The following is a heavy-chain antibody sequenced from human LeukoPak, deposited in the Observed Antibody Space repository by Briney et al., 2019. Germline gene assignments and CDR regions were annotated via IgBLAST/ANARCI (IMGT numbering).Heavy chain of an antibody. Sequence: PGGSLRLSCAASGFTFNSYGMSWVRQAPGKGLEWVSAISGSGGSTYYADSVKGRFTISRDNSKDTLYLQMNSLRAEDTAVYYCAKEYGSGSYYPYWGQGTLVTVSS. CDR3: AKEYGSGSYYPY. J-gene: IGHJ4*02. D-gene: IGHD3-10*01. V-gene: IGHV3-23*01. CDR2: ISGSGGST. CDR1: GFTFNSYG.